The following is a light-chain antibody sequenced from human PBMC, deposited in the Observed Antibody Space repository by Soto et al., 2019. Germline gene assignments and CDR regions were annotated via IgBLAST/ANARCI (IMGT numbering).Light chain of an antibody. CDR2: GAS. CDR3: QQYSHWPLT. Sequence: EIVMTQSPDTLSVSPGERATLSCRASEGVTNNLAWYQRKPGQAPRLFIYGASTRATDVPVRFSGRGSGTEFTLTISSPQPEDSAVYYCQQYSHWPLTFGGGTKVEIK. CDR1: EGVTNN. J-gene: IGKJ4*01. V-gene: IGKV3-15*01.